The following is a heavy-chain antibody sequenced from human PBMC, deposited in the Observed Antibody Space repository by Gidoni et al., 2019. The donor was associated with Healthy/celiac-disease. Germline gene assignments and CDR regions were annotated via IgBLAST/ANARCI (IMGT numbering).Heavy chain of an antibody. CDR2: ISGSGGST. D-gene: IGHD2-21*02. V-gene: IGHV3-23*01. Sequence: EVQLLESGGGLVQPGGSLRLSCAASGFTFSSYAMSWVRQAPGKGLEWVSAISGSGGSTYYADSVKGRFTISRDNSKNTLYLQMNSLRAEDTAVYYCATELAYCGGDCYQGGYWGQGTLVTVSS. CDR3: ATELAYCGGDCYQGGY. CDR1: GFTFSSYA. J-gene: IGHJ4*02.